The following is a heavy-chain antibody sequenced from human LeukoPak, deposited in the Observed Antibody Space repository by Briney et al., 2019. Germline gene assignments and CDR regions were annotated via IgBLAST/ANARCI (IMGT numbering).Heavy chain of an antibody. D-gene: IGHD6-13*01. CDR3: ARDLAADRRGYFDR. V-gene: IGHV3-20*04. CDR1: GFSFDSYA. CDR2: IFWNGGKI. J-gene: IGHJ4*02. Sequence: AGSLRLSCTASGFSFDSYAMNWVRQAPGKGLELVSGIFWNGGKITYADSVKGRFTISRDYARNSLYLQMNSLRAEDTALYYCARDLAADRRGYFDRWGQGTLVIVSS.